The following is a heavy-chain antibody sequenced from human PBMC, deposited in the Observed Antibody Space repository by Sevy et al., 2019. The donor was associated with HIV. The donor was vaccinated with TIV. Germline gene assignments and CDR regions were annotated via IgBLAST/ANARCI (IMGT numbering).Heavy chain of an antibody. CDR2: ISSSSNFV. J-gene: IGHJ6*02. CDR3: ARDRGVPRTRGSYQYGMDV. Sequence: GGSLRLSCTASGFPFSSYDMNWVRQAPGQGLEWISSISSSSNFVYHADSVKGRFTISRDNAKNSLFLQMNSLTVEDTAVYYCARDRGVPRTRGSYQYGMDVWGQGTTVTVSS. D-gene: IGHD3-16*01. V-gene: IGHV3-21*06. CDR1: GFPFSSYD.